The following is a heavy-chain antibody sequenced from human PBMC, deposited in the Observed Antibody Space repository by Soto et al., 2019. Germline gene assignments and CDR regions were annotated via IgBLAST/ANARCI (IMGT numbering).Heavy chain of an antibody. CDR3: ARVVRYCSSTSCYYYYYYMDV. V-gene: IGHV1-8*01. CDR2: MNPNSGNT. Sequence: ASVKVSCKASGYTFTSYDINWVRQATGQGLEWMGWMNPNSGNTGYAQKFQGRGPMTRNTSISTAYMELSSLRSEDTAVYYCARVVRYCSSTSCYYYYYYMDVWGKGTTVTVSS. D-gene: IGHD2-2*01. CDR1: GYTFTSYD. J-gene: IGHJ6*03.